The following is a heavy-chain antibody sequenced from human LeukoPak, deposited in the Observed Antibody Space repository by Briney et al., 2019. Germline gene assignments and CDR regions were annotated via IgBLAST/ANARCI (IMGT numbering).Heavy chain of an antibody. V-gene: IGHV3-23*01. CDR1: GFTFSSYA. D-gene: IGHD3-22*01. Sequence: GGSLRLSCAASGFTFSSYAMSWVRQAPGKGLEWVSGISGSGGSTYYADSVKGRFTISRDNSKNTLYLQMNSLRAEDTAVYYCAKDPDYDSSGYSYFDYWGQGTLVTVSS. J-gene: IGHJ4*02. CDR3: AKDPDYDSSGYSYFDY. CDR2: ISGSGGST.